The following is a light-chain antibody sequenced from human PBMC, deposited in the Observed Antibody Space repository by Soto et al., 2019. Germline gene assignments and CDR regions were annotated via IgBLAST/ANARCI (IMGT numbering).Light chain of an antibody. CDR1: QSIVTY. Sequence: DIQITQSPSTLSSSVLDRFTISCRASQSIVTYLNWYQQKPGKAPKLLIYAASSLQSGVPSTFSGNGSGTDFTLTISNLQPEDFATYYCQQSYDTPITFGQGTRLEI. CDR2: AAS. CDR3: QQSYDTPIT. V-gene: IGKV1-39*01. J-gene: IGKJ5*01.